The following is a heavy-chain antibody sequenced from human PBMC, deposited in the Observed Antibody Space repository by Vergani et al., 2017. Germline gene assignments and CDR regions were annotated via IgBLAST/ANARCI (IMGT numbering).Heavy chain of an antibody. J-gene: IGHJ5*02. V-gene: IGHV3-23*04. CDR2: ISGSGGST. CDR1: GFTFDDYA. CDR3: AKGRMDWFDP. D-gene: IGHD2-8*01. Sequence: EVQLVESGGGVVQPGGSLRLSCAASGFTFDDYAMHWVRQAPGKGLEWVSAISGSGGSTYYADSVKGRFTISRDNSKNTLYLQMNSLRTEDTAVYYCAKGRMDWFDPWGQGTLVTVSS.